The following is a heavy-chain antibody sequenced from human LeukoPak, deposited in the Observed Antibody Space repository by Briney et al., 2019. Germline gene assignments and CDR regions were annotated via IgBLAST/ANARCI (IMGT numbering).Heavy chain of an antibody. CDR2: IRSKAYGGTT. CDR3: TRLGRGPAFDWLTIYYYGMDV. Sequence: GGSLRLSCTASGFTFGDYAMSWVRQAPGKGLEWIGFIRSKAYGGTTEYAASVKGRFTISRDDSKSIAYLQMNSLKTEDTAVYYCTRLGRGPAFDWLTIYYYGMDVWGQGTTVTVSS. J-gene: IGHJ6*02. V-gene: IGHV3-49*04. D-gene: IGHD3-9*01. CDR1: GFTFGDYA.